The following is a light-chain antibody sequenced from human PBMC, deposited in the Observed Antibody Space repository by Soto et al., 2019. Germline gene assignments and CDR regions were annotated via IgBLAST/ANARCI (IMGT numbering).Light chain of an antibody. J-gene: IGKJ5*01. Sequence: DIQMTQSPSSLSASVGDRVTITCRASQGISSYLNWYQQKPGKAPKLLIYAASSLQSGVPSRFSGSGSGTDFTLTISSLQPEDFATYYCQQSYSTPHFGQGTRLEIK. CDR1: QGISSY. CDR2: AAS. V-gene: IGKV1-39*01. CDR3: QQSYSTPH.